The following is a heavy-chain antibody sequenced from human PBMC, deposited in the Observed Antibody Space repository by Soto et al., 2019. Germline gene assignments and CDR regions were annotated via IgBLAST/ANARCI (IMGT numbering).Heavy chain of an antibody. V-gene: IGHV1-8*01. D-gene: IGHD5-18*01. J-gene: IGHJ4*02. CDR3: AREGGYSYGFDN. Sequence: APVKVSCKASGYTFTSYDLNWVRQATGQGLEWMGWMNPNSGNTGYAQKFQGRVTMTRNTSISTAYMELSSLRSEDTAVYYCAREGGYSYGFDNWGQGTLVTVSS. CDR1: GYTFTSYD. CDR2: MNPNSGNT.